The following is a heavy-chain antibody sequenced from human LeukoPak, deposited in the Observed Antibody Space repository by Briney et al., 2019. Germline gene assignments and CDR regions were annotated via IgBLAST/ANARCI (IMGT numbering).Heavy chain of an antibody. CDR1: GYTFTGYY. CDR2: INPNSGDT. D-gene: IGHD3-22*01. CDR3: ARGVVITSWYYGMDV. V-gene: IGHV1-2*02. Sequence: AASVKVSCKASGYTFTGYYMHWVRQAPGQGLEWMGWINPNSGDTNYAQKFQGRVTMTRDTSISTAYMELSRLRSDDTAVYYCARGVVITSWYYGMDVWGQGTTVTVSS. J-gene: IGHJ6*02.